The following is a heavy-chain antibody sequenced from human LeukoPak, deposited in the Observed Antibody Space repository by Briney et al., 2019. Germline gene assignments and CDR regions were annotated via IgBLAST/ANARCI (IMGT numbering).Heavy chain of an antibody. J-gene: IGHJ5*02. CDR2: ISSSSSYI. CDR1: GFTFSSYS. D-gene: IGHD1-7*01. CDR3: ARGVNYPYNWFDP. Sequence: GGSLRLSCAASGFTFSSYSMNWVRQAAGKGLEWVSSISSSSSYIYYADSVKGRFTISRDNAKNSLYLQMNSLRAEDTAVYYCARGVNYPYNWFDPWGQGTLVTVSS. V-gene: IGHV3-21*01.